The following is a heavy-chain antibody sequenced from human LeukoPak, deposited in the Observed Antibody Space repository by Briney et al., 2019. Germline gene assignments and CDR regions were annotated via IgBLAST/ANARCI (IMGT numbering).Heavy chain of an antibody. D-gene: IGHD2-2*01. CDR1: GFTFSNYC. V-gene: IGHV3-23*01. J-gene: IGHJ4*02. Sequence: GGSLRLSCAASGFTFSNYCMGWVRQAPGKGLEWVSSISGSGDTTYYADSVKGRFTISRDNSKNTLYLRMNSLRAEDTAVYFIVKHQLVGRYYCYYWRKGTLVTVSS. CDR3: VKHQLVGRYYCYY. CDR2: ISGSGDTT.